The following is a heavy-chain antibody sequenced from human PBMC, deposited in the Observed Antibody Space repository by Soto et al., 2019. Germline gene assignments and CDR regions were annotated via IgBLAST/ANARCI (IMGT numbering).Heavy chain of an antibody. V-gene: IGHV3-21*01. D-gene: IGHD3-10*01. Sequence: EVQLVESGGGLVKPGGSLRLSCAASGFTFSSYSMNWVRQAPGKGLEWVSSISSSSSYIYYADSVKGRFTISRDNAKNSLYLQMNSLRAEDTAVYYCARDFDGSGSYRDTTTWGAFDIWGQGTMVTVSS. J-gene: IGHJ3*02. CDR3: ARDFDGSGSYRDTTTWGAFDI. CDR2: ISSSSSYI. CDR1: GFTFSSYS.